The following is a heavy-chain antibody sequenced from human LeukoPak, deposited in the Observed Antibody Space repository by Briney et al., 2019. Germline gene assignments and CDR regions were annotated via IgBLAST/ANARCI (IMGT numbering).Heavy chain of an antibody. CDR2: ISWNSGSI. CDR3: AKRTRHCSGGSCYSYFDY. Sequence: PGRSLRLSCAASGFTFDDYAMHWVRQAPGKGLEWVSGISWNSGSIGYADSVKGRFTISRDNAKNSLYLQMNSLRAEDTALYYCAKRTRHCSGGSCYSYFDYWGQGTLVTVSS. CDR1: GFTFDDYA. J-gene: IGHJ4*02. D-gene: IGHD2-15*01. V-gene: IGHV3-9*01.